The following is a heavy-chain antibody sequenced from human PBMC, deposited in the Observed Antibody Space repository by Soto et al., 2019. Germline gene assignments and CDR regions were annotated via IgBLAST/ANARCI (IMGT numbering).Heavy chain of an antibody. J-gene: IGHJ5*02. V-gene: IGHV5-51*01. D-gene: IGHD2-2*01. CDR3: ARHPLNCSSTSCYLGGFDP. Sequence: GESLKISCKGSRYSFTSYLIGWVRQMPGKGLKKMGIIYPGDSDTRYSPYFQGQVTISADKSISTAYLQWSSLKASDTAMYYCARHPLNCSSTSCYLGGFDPWGQGTLVTVSS. CDR1: RYSFTSYL. CDR2: IYPGDSDT.